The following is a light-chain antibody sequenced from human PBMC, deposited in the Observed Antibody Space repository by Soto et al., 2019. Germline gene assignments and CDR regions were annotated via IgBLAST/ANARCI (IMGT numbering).Light chain of an antibody. V-gene: IGLV2-14*01. CDR3: SSDTSRSTKV. CDR1: SSDVGRYKY. J-gene: IGLJ2*01. CDR2: EVS. Sequence: QSALTQPASVSGSPGQSITISCTGTSSDVGRYKYVSWYQHHPGKAPKLIIYEVSNRPSGVSTRFSGSKSGNTASLTISGLQAEDEADYYCSSDTSRSTKVFGGGTKLPVL.